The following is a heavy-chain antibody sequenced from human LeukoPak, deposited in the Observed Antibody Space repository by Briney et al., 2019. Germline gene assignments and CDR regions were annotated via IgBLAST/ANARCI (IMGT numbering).Heavy chain of an antibody. CDR1: GYTFISYG. Sequence: ASVKVSCKSSGYTFISYGIIWVRQAPGQGLEWMGWISAYSGNTNYAQKLQGRVTMTTDTSTNTAYMQLRSLRSDDTAVYYCARDTTVVTPDGFDIWGQGTMVTVS. D-gene: IGHD4-23*01. CDR2: ISAYSGNT. J-gene: IGHJ3*02. V-gene: IGHV1-18*01. CDR3: ARDTTVVTPDGFDI.